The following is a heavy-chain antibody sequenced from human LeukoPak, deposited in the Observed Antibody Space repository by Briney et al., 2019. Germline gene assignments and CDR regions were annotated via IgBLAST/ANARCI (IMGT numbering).Heavy chain of an antibody. Sequence: PGGSLRLSCAASGFTVSSNYMSWIRQAPGKGLEWVSVIYSCGSTYYADSVKGRFTISRDNSKNTLYLQMNSLRVEDTAVYYCARDPGGSCYSRYFGQYFDLWGRGTLVTVSS. V-gene: IGHV3-66*01. J-gene: IGHJ2*01. D-gene: IGHD2-15*01. CDR2: IYSCGST. CDR1: GFTVSSNY. CDR3: ARDPGGSCYSRYFGQYFDL.